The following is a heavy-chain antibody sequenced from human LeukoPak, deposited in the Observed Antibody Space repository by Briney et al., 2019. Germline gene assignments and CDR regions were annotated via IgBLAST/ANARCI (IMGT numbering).Heavy chain of an antibody. CDR1: GYTFNTYG. D-gene: IGHD1-1*01. J-gene: IGHJ4*02. V-gene: IGHV1-18*01. Sequence: EASVKVSCKASGYTFNTYGFSWVRQAPGQGLEWMGWINAYNGNTNYAQKLQGRVTMTTETSTSTAYMVLRSLRSDDTAVYYCARRQGTTLSFDYWGQGTLVTVSS. CDR2: INAYNGNT. CDR3: ARRQGTTLSFDY.